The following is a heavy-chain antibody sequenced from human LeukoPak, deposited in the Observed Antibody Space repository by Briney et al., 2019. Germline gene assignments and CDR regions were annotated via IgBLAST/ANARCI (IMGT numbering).Heavy chain of an antibody. CDR3: ARYGLYNWFDP. V-gene: IGHV4-59*01. J-gene: IGHJ5*02. CDR2: IYYSGST. CDR1: GRSISSYY. Sequence: SETLSLSCAVSGRSISSYYWSWLRQPPGKGLEWIGYIYYSGSTNYNPSLKSRVTISVDTSYNQFSLTLSSVTAADTAVYCWARYGLYNWFDPWGQGTLVTVS. D-gene: IGHD4-17*01.